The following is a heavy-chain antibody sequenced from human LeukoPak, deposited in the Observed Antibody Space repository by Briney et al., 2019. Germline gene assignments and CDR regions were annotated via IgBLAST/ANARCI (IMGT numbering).Heavy chain of an antibody. CDR3: ARRGDGGRSFDY. J-gene: IGHJ4*02. Sequence: GGSLRPSCAASGVKVSNNYMTWVRPAPGKGLEWVSLIYSSGSTYYADSVKGRFTISRDNSKNTLYLQVNSLRAEDTAVYYCARRGDGGRSFDYWGQGTLVTVSS. CDR2: IYSSGST. CDR1: GVKVSNNY. D-gene: IGHD4-23*01. V-gene: IGHV3-53*01.